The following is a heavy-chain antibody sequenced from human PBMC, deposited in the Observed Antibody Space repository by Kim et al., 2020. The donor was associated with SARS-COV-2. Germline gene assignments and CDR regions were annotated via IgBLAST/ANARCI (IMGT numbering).Heavy chain of an antibody. J-gene: IGHJ4*02. V-gene: IGHV2-70*01. CDR3: ARISRRGQWLVVFDY. D-gene: IGHD6-19*01. CDR1: GFSLSSSGMC. Sequence: SGPTLVNPTQTLTLTCTISGFSLSSSGMCVSWIRQPPGKALEWLALTDGDDDKYYSTSLKTRLTISKDTSKNQVVLTMTNMDPVDTATYYCARISRRGQWLVVFDYWGQGTQVTVSS. CDR2: TDGDDDK.